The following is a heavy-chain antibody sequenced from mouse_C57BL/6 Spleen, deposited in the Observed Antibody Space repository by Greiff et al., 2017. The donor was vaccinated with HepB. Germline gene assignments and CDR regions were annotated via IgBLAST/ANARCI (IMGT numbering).Heavy chain of an antibody. V-gene: IGHV5-17*01. CDR1: GFTFRDYG. CDR3: ARIYDGYYDAMDY. J-gene: IGHJ4*01. Sequence: EVQWVESGGGLVKPGGSLKLSCAASGFTFRDYGMHWVRQAPEKGLEWVAYISSGSSTIYYADTVKGRFTISRDNAKNTLFLQMTSLRSEDTAMYYCARIYDGYYDAMDYWGQGTSVTVSS. D-gene: IGHD2-3*01. CDR2: ISSGSSTI.